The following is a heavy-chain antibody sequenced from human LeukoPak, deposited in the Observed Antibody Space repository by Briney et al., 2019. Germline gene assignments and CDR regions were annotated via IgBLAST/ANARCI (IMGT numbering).Heavy chain of an antibody. Sequence: PGGSLRLSCAASGFTFSGYEMNWVRQAPGKGLEWVSYISSSGSTIYYADSVKGRFTISRDNAKNSLYLQMNSLRAEDTAVYYCARGRRVFGANWFDPWGQGTLVTVSS. D-gene: IGHD4/OR15-4a*01. J-gene: IGHJ5*02. V-gene: IGHV3-48*03. CDR2: ISSSGSTI. CDR3: ARGRRVFGANWFDP. CDR1: GFTFSGYE.